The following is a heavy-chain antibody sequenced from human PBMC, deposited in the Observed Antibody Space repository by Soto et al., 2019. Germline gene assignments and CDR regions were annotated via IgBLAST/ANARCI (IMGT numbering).Heavy chain of an antibody. D-gene: IGHD6-13*01. CDR1: GGSFRNYY. CDR3: ARQIASSWDSFDY. V-gene: IGHV4-34*01. J-gene: IGHJ4*02. Sequence: PSETLSLTCGVYGGSFRNYYLIWVRQPPGKGLEWIGEVNHSGEATYNPSLKSRVIITGDSPKNQFSLKVNSVTAADTAVYYCARQIASSWDSFDYWGQGALVTVYS. CDR2: VNHSGEA.